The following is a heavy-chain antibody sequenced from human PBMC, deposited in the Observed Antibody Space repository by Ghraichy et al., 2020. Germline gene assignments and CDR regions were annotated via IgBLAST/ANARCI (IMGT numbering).Heavy chain of an antibody. CDR1: GFTFSSYG. CDR2: ISYDGSNK. V-gene: IGHV3-30*18. Sequence: GGSPRLSCAASGFTFSSYGMHWVRQAPGKGLEWVAVISYDGSNKYYADSVKGRFTISRDNSKNTLYLQMNSLRAEDTAVYYCANSYSSGWRLYYYYMDVWGKGTTVTVSS. D-gene: IGHD6-19*01. CDR3: ANSYSSGWRLYYYYMDV. J-gene: IGHJ6*03.